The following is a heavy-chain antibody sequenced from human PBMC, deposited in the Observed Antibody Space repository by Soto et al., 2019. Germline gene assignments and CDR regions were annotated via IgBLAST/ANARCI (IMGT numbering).Heavy chain of an antibody. Sequence: SETLSLTCTVSVGSISSGDYYWSWIRQPPGKGLEWIGYIYYSGSTYYNPSLKSRVTISVDTSKNQFSLKLSSVTAADTAVYYCARARIQLWLWDYWGQGTLVTVSS. V-gene: IGHV4-30-4*01. J-gene: IGHJ4*02. CDR1: VGSISSGDYY. CDR2: IYYSGST. CDR3: ARARIQLWLWDY. D-gene: IGHD5-18*01.